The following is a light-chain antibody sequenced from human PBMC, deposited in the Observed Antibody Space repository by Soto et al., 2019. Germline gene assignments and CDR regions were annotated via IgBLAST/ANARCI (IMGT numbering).Light chain of an antibody. V-gene: IGKV3-20*01. CDR2: GAS. CDR1: QSVSSSY. J-gene: IGKJ1*01. Sequence: IVLTQSPATLSLSPGERATLSCRASQSVSSSYSAWYQQKPDQAPRLLIYGASTRATGIADRFSGSGCGTYFTLTISRLEAEYFAVYFCQQYVPSPTFGQGTKVEIK. CDR3: QQYVPSPT.